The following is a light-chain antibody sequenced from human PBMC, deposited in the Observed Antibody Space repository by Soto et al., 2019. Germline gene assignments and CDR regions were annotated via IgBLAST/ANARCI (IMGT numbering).Light chain of an antibody. CDR1: RSVSTF. CDR3: QQRSNWPLT. V-gene: IGKV3-11*01. CDR2: DAS. J-gene: IGKJ4*01. Sequence: EIVLTQSPATLSLSPGERATLSCRAGRSVSTFLAWYQQKPGQAPRLLIYDASKRATGVPTRFSGSGSGTDFTLTISSLEPEDLAVYYCQQRSNWPLTFGGGAKVEIK.